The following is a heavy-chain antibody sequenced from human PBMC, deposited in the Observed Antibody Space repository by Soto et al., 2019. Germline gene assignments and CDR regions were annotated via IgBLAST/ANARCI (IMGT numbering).Heavy chain of an antibody. Sequence: QVQPQQWGTGLLKPSETLSLTCAVYGGSFSTYYWNWIRQPPGKGLEWIREINHSGNTQYNPSLKSRVTMSLDTSKNQFSLKLTSVTAADTAVYYCFGWLGSHWLDPWRQGTLVTVSS. CDR1: GGSFSTYY. CDR3: FGWLGSHWLDP. D-gene: IGHD3-22*01. CDR2: INHSGNT. J-gene: IGHJ5*02. V-gene: IGHV4-34*01.